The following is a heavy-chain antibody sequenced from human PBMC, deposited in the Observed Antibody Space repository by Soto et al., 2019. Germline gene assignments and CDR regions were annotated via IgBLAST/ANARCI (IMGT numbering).Heavy chain of an antibody. Sequence: GESLKISCKGSGYSFTSYWIGWVRQMPGKGLEWMGIIYPGDSDTRYSPSFQGQVTISADKSISTAYLQWSSLKASDTAMYYCARVPYYYGSGYPYYFDYWGQGTLVTVSS. CDR2: IYPGDSDT. J-gene: IGHJ4*02. V-gene: IGHV5-51*01. CDR3: ARVPYYYGSGYPYYFDY. D-gene: IGHD3-10*01. CDR1: GYSFTSYW.